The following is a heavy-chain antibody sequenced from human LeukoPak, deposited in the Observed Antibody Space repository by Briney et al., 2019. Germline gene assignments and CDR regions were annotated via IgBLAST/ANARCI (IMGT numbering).Heavy chain of an antibody. CDR3: ARHALLHSGVDP. J-gene: IGHJ5*02. Sequence: SETLSLTCTVSGGSISTSSHYWGWIRQPPGKGLEWIGSINYSGSTYYNPSLRSRVTISVDTSKNQFSLKLSSVTAADTAVYYCARHALLHSGVDPWGQGTLVTVSS. V-gene: IGHV4-39*01. CDR1: GGSISTSSHY. CDR2: INYSGST. D-gene: IGHD1-26*01.